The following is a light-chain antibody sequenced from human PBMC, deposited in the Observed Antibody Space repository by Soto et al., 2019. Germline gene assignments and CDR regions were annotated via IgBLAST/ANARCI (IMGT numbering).Light chain of an antibody. J-gene: IGKJ5*01. Sequence: EIVMTQSPATLSVSPGERVTLSCRASQSVRSNLAWYQQKPGQAPRLLIYGASTRATGLPARFSGSGSGTDFTLTISSLQSEDFAVYYCQQYGSSSTFGQGTRLEI. CDR2: GAS. CDR1: QSVRSN. V-gene: IGKV3-15*01. CDR3: QQYGSSST.